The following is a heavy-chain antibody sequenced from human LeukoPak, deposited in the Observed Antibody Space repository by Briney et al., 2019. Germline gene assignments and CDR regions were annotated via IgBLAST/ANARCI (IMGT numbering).Heavy chain of an antibody. Sequence: GGSLRLSCAASGFTFSSYEMNWVRQAPGKGLEWLSYISSSSSAIYYADSVKGRFTISRDNAKNSLYLQMNSLRAKDTAVYYCAKGGYFYDSSDAYWGQGTLVTVSS. V-gene: IGHV3-48*03. J-gene: IGHJ4*02. CDR2: ISSSSSAI. CDR3: AKGGYFYDSSDAY. D-gene: IGHD3-22*01. CDR1: GFTFSSYE.